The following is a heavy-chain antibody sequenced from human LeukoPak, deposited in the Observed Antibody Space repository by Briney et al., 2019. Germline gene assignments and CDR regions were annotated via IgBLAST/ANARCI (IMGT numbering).Heavy chain of an antibody. J-gene: IGHJ4*02. CDR3: ARGCMLFFSMDY. D-gene: IGHD2-8*01. CDR1: GGTFSSYA. Sequence: GASVTVSCKASGGTFSSYAISWVRQAPGRGLEWMGGIIPIFVTANYAQKFQGRVTITADESTSTAYMELSSLRSEDTAVYYCARGCMLFFSMDYWGQGTLVTVSS. CDR2: IIPIFVTA. V-gene: IGHV1-69*13.